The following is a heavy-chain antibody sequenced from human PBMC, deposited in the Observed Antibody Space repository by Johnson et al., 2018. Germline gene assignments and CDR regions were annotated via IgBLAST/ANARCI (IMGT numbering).Heavy chain of an antibody. J-gene: IGHJ4*02. CDR3: ARSPFHSSRFDY. CDR1: GFSFSSFN. CDR2: ISSSSDYF. D-gene: IGHD6-13*01. Sequence: VRLVEPGGGLVEQGGSLRLCCAASGFSFSSFNMNWVRQAPGQGLEWVSSISSSSDYFYYADSVKGRFAISRDNAKNSLYLQMNSARAADTATYYCARSPFHSSRFDYWGQGTLVTVSS. V-gene: IGHV3-21*01.